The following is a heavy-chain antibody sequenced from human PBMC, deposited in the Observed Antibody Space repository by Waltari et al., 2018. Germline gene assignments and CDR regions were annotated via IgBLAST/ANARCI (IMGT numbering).Heavy chain of an antibody. Sequence: EVQLVESGGGLVQPGGSLRLSCAASGFTFSSYWMHWVRQAPGKGLVWVSRINSDGSSTSYAASGKGRFTISRDNAKNTLYLQMNSLRAEDTAVYYCARDVGKPPLVYYGMDVWGQGTTVTVSS. CDR1: GFTFSSYW. CDR2: INSDGSST. J-gene: IGHJ6*02. V-gene: IGHV3-74*01. CDR3: ARDVGKPPLVYYGMDV.